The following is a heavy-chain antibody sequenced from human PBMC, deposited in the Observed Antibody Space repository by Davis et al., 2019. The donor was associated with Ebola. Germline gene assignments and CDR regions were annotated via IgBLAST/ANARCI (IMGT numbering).Heavy chain of an antibody. D-gene: IGHD1-14*01. CDR3: ARKLPTRYYYYYGMDV. CDR2: ISYDGSNK. J-gene: IGHJ6*02. Sequence: GESLKISCAASGFTFSSYGMHWVRQAPGKGLEWVAVISYDGSNKYYADSVKGRFTISRDNSKNTLYLQMNSLRAEDTAVYYCARKLPTRYYYYYGMDVWGQGTTVTVSS. V-gene: IGHV3-30*03. CDR1: GFTFSSYG.